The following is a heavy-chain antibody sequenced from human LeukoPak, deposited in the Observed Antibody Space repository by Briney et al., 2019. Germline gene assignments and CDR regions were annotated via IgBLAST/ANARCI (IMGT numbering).Heavy chain of an antibody. V-gene: IGHV1-18*01. J-gene: IGHJ4*02. CDR2: ISAYNGNT. CDR3: ARVVQQLQPFGY. D-gene: IGHD6-13*01. CDR1: GYTFTSYG. Sequence: ASVKVSCKASGYTFTSYGISWVRQAPGQGLEWMGWISAYNGNTNYAQKLQGRVTMTTDTSTSTAYMELRSLRSDDTAVYCCARVVQQLQPFGYWGQGTLVTVSS.